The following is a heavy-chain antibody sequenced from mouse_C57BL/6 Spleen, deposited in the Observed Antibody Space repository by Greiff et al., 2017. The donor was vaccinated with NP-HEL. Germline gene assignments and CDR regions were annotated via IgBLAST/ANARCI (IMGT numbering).Heavy chain of an antibody. CDR1: GFTFSSYA. V-gene: IGHV5-4*01. CDR2: ISDGGSYT. J-gene: IGHJ3*01. Sequence: EVKLVESGGGLVKPGGSLKLSCAASGFTFSSYAMSWVRQTPEKRLEWVATISDGGSYTYYPDNVKGRFTISRDNAKNNLYLQMSHLKSEDTAMYYCARETLYYSNPFAYWGQRTLVTVSA. D-gene: IGHD2-5*01. CDR3: ARETLYYSNPFAY.